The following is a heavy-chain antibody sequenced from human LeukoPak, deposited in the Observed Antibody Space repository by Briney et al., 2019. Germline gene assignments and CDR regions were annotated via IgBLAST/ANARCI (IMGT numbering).Heavy chain of an antibody. CDR3: ARDSGNYLDAFDI. D-gene: IGHD1-7*01. V-gene: IGHV3-21*01. Sequence: GGSLRLSCAASGFTFSSYGMHWVRQAPGKGLEWVSSISSSSSYIYYADSVKGRFTISRDNAKNSLYLQMNSLRAEDTAVYYCARDSGNYLDAFDIWGQGTMVTVSS. CDR2: ISSSSSYI. J-gene: IGHJ3*02. CDR1: GFTFSSYG.